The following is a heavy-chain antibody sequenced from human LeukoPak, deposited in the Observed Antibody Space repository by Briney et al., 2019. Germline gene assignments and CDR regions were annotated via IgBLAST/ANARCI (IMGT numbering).Heavy chain of an antibody. D-gene: IGHD4-17*01. CDR1: GFTFSSYA. V-gene: IGHV3-23*01. J-gene: IGHJ4*02. CDR3: AKEPMTTVTTTGPFDY. CDR2: ISGSGGST. Sequence: PGGSLRLSCAASGFTFSSYAMSSVRQAPGKGLEWVSAISGSGGSTYYADSVKGRFTISRDNSKNTLYLQMNSLRAEDTAVYYCAKEPMTTVTTTGPFDYWGQGTLVTVSS.